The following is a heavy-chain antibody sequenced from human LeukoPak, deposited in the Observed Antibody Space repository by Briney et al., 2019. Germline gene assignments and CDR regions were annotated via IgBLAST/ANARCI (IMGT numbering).Heavy chain of an antibody. V-gene: IGHV4-59*01. J-gene: IGHJ4*02. Sequence: SETLSLTCTVSGGSMTNYFWNWIRQSPGKGLEWIAYIYKNERVKYNPSLKSRVSTSVDTSKNQFSLRLNSVTAADTAVYFCARASFNSYGIDGFDYWGQGTLITVSS. CDR3: ARASFNSYGIDGFDY. CDR1: GGSMTNYF. CDR2: IYKNERV. D-gene: IGHD5-18*01.